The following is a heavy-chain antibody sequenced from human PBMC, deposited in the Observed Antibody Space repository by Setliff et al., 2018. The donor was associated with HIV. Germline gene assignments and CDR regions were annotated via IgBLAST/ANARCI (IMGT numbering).Heavy chain of an antibody. CDR1: GFTFTNYA. CDR3: ARGEPVDILTGYFDY. CDR2: INVDSGNT. J-gene: IGHJ4*02. D-gene: IGHD3-9*01. Sequence: ASVKVSCKASGFTFTNYAIHWVRQAPGQRLEWMGWINVDSGNTKYLQDLQGRVTITKDRSASTAYMEVSNLRSEDMAVYYCARGEPVDILTGYFDYWGQGTLVTVSS. V-gene: IGHV1-3*03.